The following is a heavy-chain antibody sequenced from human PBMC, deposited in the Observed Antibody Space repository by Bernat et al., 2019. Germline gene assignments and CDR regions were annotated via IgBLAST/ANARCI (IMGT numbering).Heavy chain of an antibody. Sequence: EVQLVESGGGLVKPGGSLRLSCSASCFTFINAWMNWFRQAPGEGLVWVGRSKSKTDGGTTDYAAPVKGRYTSSTNASNNTQYMQMHRLKTEEAAVYYVTTGATHYDILTGGWNWGQGTLVTVSS. J-gene: IGHJ4*02. CDR1: CFTFINAW. CDR3: TTGATHYDILTGGWN. V-gene: IGHV3-15*07. D-gene: IGHD3-9*01. CDR2: SKSKTDGGTT.